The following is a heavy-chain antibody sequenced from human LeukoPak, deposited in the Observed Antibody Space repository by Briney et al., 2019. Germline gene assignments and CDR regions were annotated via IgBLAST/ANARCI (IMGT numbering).Heavy chain of an antibody. J-gene: IGHJ4*02. CDR3: AKDHLLWFGELLYFFDY. D-gene: IGHD3-10*01. CDR1: GGTFSSYA. CDR2: IIPIFGIA. V-gene: IGHV1-69*04. Sequence: ASVKVSCKASGGTFSSYAISWVRQAPGQGLEWMGRIIPIFGIANYAQRFQGRVTITADKSTSTAYMELSSLRSEDTAVYYCAKDHLLWFGELLYFFDYWGQGTLVTVSS.